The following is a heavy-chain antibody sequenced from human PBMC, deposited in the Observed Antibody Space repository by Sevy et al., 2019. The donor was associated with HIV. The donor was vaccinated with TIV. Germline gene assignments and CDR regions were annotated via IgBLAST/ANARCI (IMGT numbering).Heavy chain of an antibody. CDR3: ARGILYYYDSKTHAGYY. Sequence: GGSLRLSCAASGFTFSDYYMSWIRQAPGKGLEWVSYISSSGSTIYYADSVKGRFTISRDNAKNSLYQQMNSLRAEDTAVYYCARGILYYYDSKTHAGYYWGQGTLVTVSS. CDR1: GFTFSDYY. V-gene: IGHV3-11*01. J-gene: IGHJ4*02. D-gene: IGHD3-22*01. CDR2: ISSSGSTI.